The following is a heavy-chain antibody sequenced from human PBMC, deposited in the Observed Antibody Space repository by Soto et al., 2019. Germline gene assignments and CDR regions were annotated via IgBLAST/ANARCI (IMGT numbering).Heavy chain of an antibody. V-gene: IGHV4-34*01. CDR1: GGSFSGYY. CDR3: ARGGALYSGYDYPYY. CDR2: INHSGST. D-gene: IGHD5-12*01. J-gene: IGHJ4*02. Sequence: SETLSLTCAVCGGSFSGYYWSWIHQPPGKGLEWIGEINHSGSTNYNPSLKSRVTISVDTSKNQFSLKLSSVTAADTAVYYCARGGALYSGYDYPYYWGQGTLVTVSS.